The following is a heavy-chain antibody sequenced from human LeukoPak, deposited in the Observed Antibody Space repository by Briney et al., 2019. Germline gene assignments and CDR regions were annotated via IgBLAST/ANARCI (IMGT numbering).Heavy chain of an antibody. Sequence: GESLKISCKASGYSFTTYWIGWVRQMPGKGLELMGIVYPGTSDARNSPSFQGQVTLSVGRSITTAYLQWSSLKASDTAMYYCARGFSSSSVRQVNWFVPWGQGTLVTVSS. D-gene: IGHD6-6*01. V-gene: IGHV5-51*01. CDR3: ARGFSSSSVRQVNWFVP. CDR2: VYPGTSDA. CDR1: GYSFTTYW. J-gene: IGHJ5*02.